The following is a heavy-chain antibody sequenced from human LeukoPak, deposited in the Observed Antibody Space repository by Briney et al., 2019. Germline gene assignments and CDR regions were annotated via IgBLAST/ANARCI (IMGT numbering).Heavy chain of an antibody. D-gene: IGHD3-10*01. V-gene: IGHV4-59*01. CDR3: ASMVRGVIGYYFDY. CDR2: IYYGGGT. CDR1: GGSISSYY. J-gene: IGHJ4*02. Sequence: SETLSLTCTASGGSISSYYWSWIRQPPGKGLEWIGYIYYGGGTNYNPSLKSRVTISVDTSKNQFSLKLSSVTAADTAVYYCASMVRGVIGYYFDYWGQGTLVTVSS.